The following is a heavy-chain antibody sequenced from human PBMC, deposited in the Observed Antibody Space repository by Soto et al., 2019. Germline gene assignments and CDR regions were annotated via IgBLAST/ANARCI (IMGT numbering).Heavy chain of an antibody. CDR1: GGSFRGYD. J-gene: IGHJ5*02. CDR2: INHSGST. V-gene: IGHV4-34*01. Sequence: PSETQCLTCAVYGGSFRGYDWSWIRQPPGKGLEWIGEINHSGSTNYNPSLKSRVTISVDTSKNQFSLKLSSVTAADTAVYYCARGLVATILRGRNLFDPWGQGTLVTVSS. D-gene: IGHD5-12*01. CDR3: ARGLVATILRGRNLFDP.